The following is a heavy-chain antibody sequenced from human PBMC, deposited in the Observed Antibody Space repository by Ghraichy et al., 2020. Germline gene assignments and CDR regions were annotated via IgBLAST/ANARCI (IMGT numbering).Heavy chain of an antibody. D-gene: IGHD2-2*01. J-gene: IGHJ4*02. CDR1: GFTFSSYA. CDR3: AKDPRGWGVPHFDY. V-gene: IGHV3-23*01. CDR2: ISGSGGST. Sequence: GESLNISCAASGFTFSSYAMSWVRQAPGKGLEWVSAISGSGGSTYYADSVKGRFTISRDNSKNTLYLQMNSLRAEDTAVYYCAKDPRGWGVPHFDYWGQGTLVTVSS.